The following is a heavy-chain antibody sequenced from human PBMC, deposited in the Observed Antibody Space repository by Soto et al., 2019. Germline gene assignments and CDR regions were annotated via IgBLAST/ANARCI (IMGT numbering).Heavy chain of an antibody. CDR1: GFIFSNHW. Sequence: GSLRLSCVASGFIFSNHWLSWVRQAPGKGLEWVANIKQDGSEKYYVDSVKGRFTISRDNAKNSLYLQMTSLRADDTAVYYCTTLSSTWPTGGDYWGPGTLVTVSS. J-gene: IGHJ4*02. CDR2: IKQDGSEK. D-gene: IGHD6-13*01. V-gene: IGHV3-7*03. CDR3: TTLSSTWPTGGDY.